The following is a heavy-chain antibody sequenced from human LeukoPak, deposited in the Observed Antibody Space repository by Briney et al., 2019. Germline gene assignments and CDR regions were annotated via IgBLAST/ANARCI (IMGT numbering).Heavy chain of an antibody. CDR2: ITPGGDIT. V-gene: IGHV3-23*01. J-gene: IGHJ6*02. CDR1: GVTFTTYA. CDR3: AKGVVRSYYYGMDV. D-gene: IGHD2-15*01. Sequence: GGSLRLSCAASGVTFTTYAMTWVRQAPGKGLEWVSFITPGGDITLYADSVKGRFTISRDNPKNTLYLQMNSLRAEDTALYYCAKGVVRSYYYGMDVWGQGTTVTVSS.